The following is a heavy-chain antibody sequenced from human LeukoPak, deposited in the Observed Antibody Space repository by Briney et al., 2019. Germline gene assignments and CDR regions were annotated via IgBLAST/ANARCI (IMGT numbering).Heavy chain of an antibody. J-gene: IGHJ3*02. CDR3: ARLSPVATEAFDI. D-gene: IGHD2-2*01. CDR1: GGSMSSSTYY. V-gene: IGHV4-39*01. Sequence: PSETLSLTCTVSGGSMSSSTYYWGWIRQPPGKGLEWIGSLYYSGSTYDNPSLKSRVTISVDTSKNQLSLKLSSVTAADTAIYYCARLSPVATEAFDIWGQGTMATVSS. CDR2: LYYSGST.